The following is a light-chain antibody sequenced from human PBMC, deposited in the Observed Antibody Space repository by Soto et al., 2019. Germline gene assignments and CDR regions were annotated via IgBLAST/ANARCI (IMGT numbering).Light chain of an antibody. CDR3: CLSPGSLAWL. V-gene: IGLV2-11*01. J-gene: IGLJ3*02. CDR1: GSDVGDSSH. Sequence: QSALTQPASMSGSPGQSVTISCTATGSDVGDSSHVSWYQLHPGKAPKLMIYEVNNRPSGVPDRFSGSKSGSTASLTISGLQAEEEAEYYCCLSPGSLAWLFGGGTKLTVL. CDR2: EVN.